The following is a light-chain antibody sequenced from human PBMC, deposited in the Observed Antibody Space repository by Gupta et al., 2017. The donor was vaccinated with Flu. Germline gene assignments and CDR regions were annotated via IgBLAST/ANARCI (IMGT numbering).Light chain of an antibody. Sequence: ERVMTQSPATLSVSPGERATLSCRASQSVNSNLAWYQQKPGQAPRLLIYGASSRATGIPARFSGSGSGAQFTLTISSRHPEDSAVYYCQQYSHWPPLSFGGGTKVEI. J-gene: IGKJ4*01. CDR2: GAS. CDR3: QQYSHWPPLS. V-gene: IGKV3-15*01. CDR1: QSVNSN.